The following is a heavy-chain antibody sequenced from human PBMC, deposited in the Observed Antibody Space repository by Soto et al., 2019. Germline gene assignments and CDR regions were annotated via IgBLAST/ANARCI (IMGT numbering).Heavy chain of an antibody. CDR2: ISAYNGNT. D-gene: IGHD6-19*01. Sequence: ASVKVSCKASGYTFTRYGISWVRQAPGQGLEWMGWISAYNGNTNYAQKLQGRVTMTTDTSTSTAYMELRSLRSDDTAVYYCARDFAIAVASPFDYWGQGTLVTVSS. CDR3: ARDFAIAVASPFDY. J-gene: IGHJ4*02. CDR1: GYTFTRYG. V-gene: IGHV1-18*04.